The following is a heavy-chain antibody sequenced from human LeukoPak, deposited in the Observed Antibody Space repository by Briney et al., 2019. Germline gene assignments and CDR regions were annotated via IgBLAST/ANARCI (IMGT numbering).Heavy chain of an antibody. D-gene: IGHD1-26*01. CDR2: IRYDGSNK. CDR1: GFTFSSYG. J-gene: IGHJ6*03. CDR3: AKDLRRIVGATKGMDV. V-gene: IGHV3-30*02. Sequence: PGGSLRLSCAASGFTFSSYGMHWVRQAPGKGLEWVAFIRYDGSNKYYADYVKGRFTISRDNSKNTLYLQMNSLRAEDTAVYYCAKDLRRIVGATKGMDVWGKGTTVTVSS.